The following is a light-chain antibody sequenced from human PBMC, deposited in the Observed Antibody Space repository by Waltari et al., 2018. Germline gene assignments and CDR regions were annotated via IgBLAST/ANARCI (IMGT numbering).Light chain of an antibody. CDR2: AAS. CDR1: QTIDRY. V-gene: IGKV1-39*01. Sequence: DIQMTQSPSSLSASVGDRVTIPFRASQTIDRYLNWYHQKPGKAPKLLIYAASTLQSGVPSRFSGSGSGTDFTLTIIGLQPEDFATYFCQQSYRSPWTFGQGTRVDIK. CDR3: QQSYRSPWT. J-gene: IGKJ1*01.